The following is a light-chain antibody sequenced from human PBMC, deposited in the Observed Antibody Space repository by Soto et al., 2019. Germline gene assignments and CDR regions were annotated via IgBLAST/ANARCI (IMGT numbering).Light chain of an antibody. CDR1: QSVSSN. Sequence: EIVMTHSPATLSVSPWERATLSCRASQSVSSNLAWYQHKPGQAPRLLIYGASTRATGIPARFSGSGSGTEFSLTISSLQSEDFAVYYCQQYGTSLFSFGPGTKVDI. CDR3: QQYGTSLFS. V-gene: IGKV3-15*01. CDR2: GAS. J-gene: IGKJ3*01.